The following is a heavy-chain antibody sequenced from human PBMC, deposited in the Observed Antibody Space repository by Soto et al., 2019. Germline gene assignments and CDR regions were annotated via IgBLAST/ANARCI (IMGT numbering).Heavy chain of an antibody. CDR3: AKAGRPFYDLWSENRFDP. V-gene: IGHV3-23*01. J-gene: IGHJ5*02. Sequence: PGGSLRLSCTASGFTFSSYAMTWVRQARGKGLEWVSSTSGSGGATYYADSVKGRFTISRDDSKNTLFLQMDSLRAEDTALYYCAKAGRPFYDLWSENRFDPWGQGTLVTVSS. CDR1: GFTFSSYA. CDR2: TSGSGGAT. D-gene: IGHD3-3*01.